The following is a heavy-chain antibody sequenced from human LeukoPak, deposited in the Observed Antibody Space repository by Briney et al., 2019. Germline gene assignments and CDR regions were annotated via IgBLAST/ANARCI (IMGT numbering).Heavy chain of an antibody. V-gene: IGHV1-18*01. D-gene: IGHD1-7*01. CDR3: ARANNWNYALGY. CDR1: GYTFTSYG. Sequence: ASVKVSCKASGYTFTSYGISWVRQAPGQGLEWMGWISAYNGNTNYAQNLQGRVTMTTDTSTSTAYMELRSLRSDDTAMYYCARANNWNYALGYWGQGTLVTVSS. CDR2: ISAYNGNT. J-gene: IGHJ4*02.